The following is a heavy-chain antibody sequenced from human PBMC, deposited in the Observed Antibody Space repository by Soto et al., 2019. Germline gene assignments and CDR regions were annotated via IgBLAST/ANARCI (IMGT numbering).Heavy chain of an antibody. D-gene: IGHD1-26*01. CDR2: IIPIFGTA. J-gene: IGHJ1*01. V-gene: IGHV1-69*12. CDR3: AKGIAHKWELPTVGYFQH. Sequence: QVQLVQSGAEVKNPGSSVKVSCKASGGTFSSYAISWVRQAPGQGLEWMGGIIPIFGTANYAQKFQGRVTITADEPTSTANKELSSLRSEDTAGYYCAKGIAHKWELPTVGYFQHWGQGTLVTVSS. CDR1: GGTFSSYA.